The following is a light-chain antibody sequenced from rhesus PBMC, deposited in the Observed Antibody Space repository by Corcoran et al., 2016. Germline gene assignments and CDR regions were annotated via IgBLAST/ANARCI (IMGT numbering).Light chain of an antibody. CDR1: ENVNNY. J-gene: IGKJ3*01. CDR3: QHGYGTPFT. CDR2: KAS. Sequence: DIQMTQSPSSLSASVGDRVTITCRASENVNNYLNWYQQKPGKAPKLLIHKASTLQSGVPSRFRGSGSGTYYTFTISGLQPEDVATYYCQHGYGTPFTFGPGTKLDIK. V-gene: IGKV1-74*01.